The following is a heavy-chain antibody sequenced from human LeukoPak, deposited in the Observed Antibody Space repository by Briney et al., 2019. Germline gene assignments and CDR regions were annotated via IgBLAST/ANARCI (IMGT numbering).Heavy chain of an antibody. D-gene: IGHD4-17*01. CDR1: GFTFSSYW. CDR2: INSDGSST. Sequence: GGSLRLSCAASGFTFSSYWVHWVRQAPGKGLVWVSRINSDGSSTSYADSVKGRFTISRDNAKNSVSLQMNSLRAEDTAVYYCARMPHYGDLNYSFDYWGQGTLVTVSS. CDR3: ARMPHYGDLNYSFDY. J-gene: IGHJ4*02. V-gene: IGHV3-74*01.